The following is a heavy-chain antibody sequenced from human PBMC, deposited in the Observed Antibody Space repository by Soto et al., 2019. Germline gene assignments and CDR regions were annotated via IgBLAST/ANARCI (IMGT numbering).Heavy chain of an antibody. Sequence: VASVKVSCKASGGTFSSYGISWVRQAPGQGLEWMGGIIPMFGTANYAQKFQGRVTITADESTSTAYMELTSLRSEDTAVYYCARGLYGGYTYTFGGDAFDIWGQGKMVTV. D-gene: IGHD5-18*01. CDR2: IIPMFGTA. V-gene: IGHV1-69*13. CDR3: ARGLYGGYTYTFGGDAFDI. J-gene: IGHJ3*02. CDR1: GGTFSSYG.